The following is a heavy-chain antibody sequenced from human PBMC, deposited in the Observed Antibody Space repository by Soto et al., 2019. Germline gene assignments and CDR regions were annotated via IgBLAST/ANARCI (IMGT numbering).Heavy chain of an antibody. CDR3: ARDLWGYCGTDCYPLDV. CDR2: MYNTGST. J-gene: IGHJ6*02. V-gene: IGHV4-59*01. CDR1: GGSISGYY. Sequence: SESLSLTCTVSGGSISGYYWSWIRQPPGKGLEWIGYMYNTGSTVYNPSFKSRVTISVDTSKNQFSLKLNSVTAADTAVYYCARDLWGYCGTDCYPLDVWGQGTTVTVSS. D-gene: IGHD2-21*02.